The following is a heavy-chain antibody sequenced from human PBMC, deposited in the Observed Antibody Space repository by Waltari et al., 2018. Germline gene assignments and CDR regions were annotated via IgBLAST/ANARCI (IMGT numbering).Heavy chain of an antibody. CDR1: GGSFSGYY. J-gene: IGHJ4*02. V-gene: IGHV4-34*01. CDR2: INHSGST. D-gene: IGHD2-21*02. CDR3: ARLPAWLYGGNSHSDY. Sequence: QVQLQQWGAGLLKPSETLSLTCAVYGGSFSGYYWSWIRQPPGKGLEWIGEINHSGSTNYNPSLKSRVTISVDTSKNQFSLKLSSVTAADTAVYYCARLPAWLYGGNSHSDYWGQGTLVTVSS.